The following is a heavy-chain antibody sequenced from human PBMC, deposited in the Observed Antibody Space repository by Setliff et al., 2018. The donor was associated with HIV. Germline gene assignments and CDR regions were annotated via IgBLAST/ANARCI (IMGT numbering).Heavy chain of an antibody. CDR2: ISSLSEYR. V-gene: IGHV3-21*06. CDR3: ARLPGYCSSSSCYGYLDY. J-gene: IGHJ4*02. D-gene: IGHD2-2*01. Sequence: PGGSLRLSCEASGISFSSYAMNWVRRAPGRGLEWVSSISSLSEYRYYADSVKGRFTISRDNGKDSVWLQMNSLRAEDTAVYYCARLPGYCSSSSCYGYLDYWGPGTLVTV. CDR1: GISFSSYA.